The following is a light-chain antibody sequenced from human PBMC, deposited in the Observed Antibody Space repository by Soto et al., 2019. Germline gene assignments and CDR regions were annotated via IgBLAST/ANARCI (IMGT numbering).Light chain of an antibody. CDR1: ETVATN. V-gene: IGKV3-15*01. J-gene: IGKJ1*01. Sequence: VMTQSPATLSVSPGERATLSCWASETVATNLAWYQQKPGQAPRLLISGASTRAAGISDRFRGSGSGTEFTLTTSSLRSEDSAIYYCQQYFEWPPMTFGQGTRWISN. CDR3: QQYFEWPPMT. CDR2: GAS.